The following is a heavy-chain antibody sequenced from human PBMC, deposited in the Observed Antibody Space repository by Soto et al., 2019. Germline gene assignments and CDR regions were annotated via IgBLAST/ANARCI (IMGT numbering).Heavy chain of an antibody. J-gene: IGHJ4*02. CDR3: ARNQKATAREFDY. Sequence: SETLSLTCTVSGGSISSYYWSWIRQPPGKGLEWIGFISYTGSTNYNPSLKSRVTISVDTSKNQFSLKLSSVTAADTAVYYCARNQKATAREFDYWGQGTLVTVSS. CDR1: GGSISSYY. CDR2: ISYTGST. V-gene: IGHV4-59*08.